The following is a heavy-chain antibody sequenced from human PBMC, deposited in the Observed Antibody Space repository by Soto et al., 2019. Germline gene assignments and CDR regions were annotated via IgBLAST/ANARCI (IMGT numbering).Heavy chain of an antibody. V-gene: IGHV3-13*04. J-gene: IGHJ4*02. Sequence: EVQLVESGGGLVQPGVSLRRSCAASGFTLGNYDMHWVRQGTGKGLEWVSVIGTAGDTYYPGSVKGRFTISRENAKNSLYLQMNSLRAGDTAVYYCARSRGADFDYWGQGTLVTVSS. CDR1: GFTLGNYD. CDR2: IGTAGDT. D-gene: IGHD3-10*01. CDR3: ARSRGADFDY.